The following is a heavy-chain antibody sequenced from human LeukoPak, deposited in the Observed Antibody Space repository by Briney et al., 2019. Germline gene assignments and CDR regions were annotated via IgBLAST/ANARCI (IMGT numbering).Heavy chain of an antibody. D-gene: IGHD6-6*01. V-gene: IGHV1-2*02. J-gene: IGHJ4*02. CDR2: INPNSGGT. CDR3: ATFEYTSSALNY. CDR1: GYTFTGYD. Sequence: ASVKVSCKASGYTFTGYDMYWVRQAPGQGLEWMGWINPNSGGTNYAQKFQGRVTMTRDTSISTAYMELSRLRSDDTAVYYCATFEYTSSALNYWGQGTLVIVSS.